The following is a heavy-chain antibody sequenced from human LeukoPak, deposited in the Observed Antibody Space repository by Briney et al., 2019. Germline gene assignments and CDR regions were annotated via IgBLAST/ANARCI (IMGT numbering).Heavy chain of an antibody. J-gene: IGHJ4*02. Sequence: GASVKVSCKASGYTFTGYHIHWVRQAPGQGLEWMGRINPNSGDTNYAQKFQGRVTITADESTSTAYMELSSLRSEDTAVYYCARVGASSGYYPIWGQGTLVTVSS. CDR1: GYTFTGYH. V-gene: IGHV1-2*06. D-gene: IGHD3-22*01. CDR2: INPNSGDT. CDR3: ARVGASSGYYPI.